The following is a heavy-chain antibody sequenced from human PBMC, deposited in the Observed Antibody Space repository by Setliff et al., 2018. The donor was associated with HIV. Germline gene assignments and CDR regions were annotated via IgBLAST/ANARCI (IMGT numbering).Heavy chain of an antibody. D-gene: IGHD2-21*02. CDR3: VYCGGDCYTNWFDP. CDR2: MNPNSGNT. Sequence: ASVKVSCKASGYTFTSYDINWVRQATGQGLEWMGWMNPNSGNTGYAQKFQGRLTMTRNTSISTAYMEVSSLRSEDTAVYYCVYCGGDCYTNWFDPWGQGTLVTVSS. CDR1: GYTFTSYD. J-gene: IGHJ5*02. V-gene: IGHV1-8*02.